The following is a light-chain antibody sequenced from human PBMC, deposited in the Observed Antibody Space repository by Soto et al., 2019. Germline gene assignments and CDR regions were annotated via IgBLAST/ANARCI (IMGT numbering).Light chain of an antibody. CDR1: SSNIGINA. J-gene: IGLJ3*02. V-gene: IGLV1-44*01. Sequence: QAVVTQPPSASGTPGQRVTISCSGSSSNIGINAVNWYQQLPGTAPKLLIYGNNQRPSGVADRFSGSKSSTSASLAISGLQSDDETDYYCATWDDTLNGVVFGGGTKLTVL. CDR3: ATWDDTLNGVV. CDR2: GNN.